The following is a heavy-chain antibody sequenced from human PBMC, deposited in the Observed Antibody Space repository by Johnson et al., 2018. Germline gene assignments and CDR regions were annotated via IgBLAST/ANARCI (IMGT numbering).Heavy chain of an antibody. CDR2: INSDGSST. D-gene: IGHD6-6*01. CDR1: GFTFSSYW. J-gene: IGHJ6*02. V-gene: IGHV3-74*01. CDR3: ASCIAARPYYFNGLDV. Sequence: EQLREAGGGLVQPGGSLRLCCAASGFTFSSYWMHWVRQAPGKGLVWVSSINSDGSSTNYADAVKGRFTISRDNAKNTLYLQMNSLRADDTAVYYCASCIAARPYYFNGLDVWGQGTTVTVSS.